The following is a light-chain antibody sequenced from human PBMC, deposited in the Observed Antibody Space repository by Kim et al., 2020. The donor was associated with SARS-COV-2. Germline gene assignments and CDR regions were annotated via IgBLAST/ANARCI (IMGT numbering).Light chain of an antibody. CDR3: TAWDSSLSAYV. J-gene: IGLJ1*01. CDR2: RNN. CDR1: SNDVGNQG. Sequence: QTAPLTCTGNSNDVGNQGAAWLQQHQGHPPKLLSYRNNNRPSGISERFSASRSGNTASLTITGLQPEDEADYYCTAWDSSLSAYVFGIGTKVTVL. V-gene: IGLV10-54*04.